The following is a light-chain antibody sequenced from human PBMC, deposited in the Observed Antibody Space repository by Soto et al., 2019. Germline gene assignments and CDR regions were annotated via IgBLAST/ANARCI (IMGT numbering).Light chain of an antibody. Sequence: EIVMTQSPATLSVSPGERATLSCRASQSVSSNLAWYQQKPGQAPRLLIYGASTRATGIPARFSGSGSGTEFTLTISILHSEDFAVYYCKQYNNWPPLTFGGGTKVEIK. J-gene: IGKJ4*01. CDR3: KQYNNWPPLT. V-gene: IGKV3-15*01. CDR2: GAS. CDR1: QSVSSN.